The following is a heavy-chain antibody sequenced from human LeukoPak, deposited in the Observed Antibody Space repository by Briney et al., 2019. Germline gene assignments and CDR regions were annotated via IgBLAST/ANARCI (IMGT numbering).Heavy chain of an antibody. V-gene: IGHV1-18*01. CDR3: ARVAAPTDSSGYYCPGY. CDR1: GYTFTSYG. D-gene: IGHD3-22*01. CDR2: ICAYNGNT. Sequence: ASVKVSCKASGYTFTSYGISWVRRAPGPGLEWRGWICAYNGNTNYAQKLQGRVTMTTDTSTSTAYMELRSLRSDDTAVYYCARVAAPTDSSGYYCPGYWGQGTLVTVSS. J-gene: IGHJ4*02.